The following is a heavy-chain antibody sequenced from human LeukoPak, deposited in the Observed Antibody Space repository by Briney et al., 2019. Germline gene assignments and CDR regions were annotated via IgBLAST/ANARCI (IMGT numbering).Heavy chain of an antibody. D-gene: IGHD3-22*01. CDR2: IYYSGST. Sequence: PSETLSLTCAVSGGSISSTSYYWAWIRQPPGKGLEWIGTIYYSGSTYHNPSLKSRVTLSVDTSRNQFSLRLSSVDAADTAVYYCARAGVRYFDSSGLYAFDFWGQGTTVTVSS. V-gene: IGHV4-39*01. J-gene: IGHJ3*01. CDR3: ARAGVRYFDSSGLYAFDF. CDR1: GGSISSTSYY.